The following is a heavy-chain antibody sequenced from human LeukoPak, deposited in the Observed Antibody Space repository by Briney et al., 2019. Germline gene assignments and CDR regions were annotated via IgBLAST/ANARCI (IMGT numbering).Heavy chain of an antibody. J-gene: IGHJ5*02. Sequence: ASVKVSCKASGYTFTSYYMLWVRQAPGQGLEWMGIINPSGGSTSYAQKLQGRVTMTRDTSTSTVYMELSSLRSEDTAVYYCARDETNCSSTSCYPSNWFDPWGQGTLVTVSS. D-gene: IGHD2-2*01. CDR2: INPSGGST. V-gene: IGHV1-46*01. CDR3: ARDETNCSSTSCYPSNWFDP. CDR1: GYTFTSYY.